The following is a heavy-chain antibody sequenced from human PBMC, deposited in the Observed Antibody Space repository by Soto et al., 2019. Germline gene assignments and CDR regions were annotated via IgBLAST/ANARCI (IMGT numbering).Heavy chain of an antibody. CDR1: GFTFSSYA. V-gene: IGHV3-23*01. Sequence: EVQLLESGGGLVQPGGSLRLSCAASGFTFSSYAMSWVRQAPGKGLEWVSAISGSGGSTYYADSVKGRFTISRDNSKNPLYLQMNSLRAEDTAVYYCAKDLLDRIAARPYYFDYWGQGTLVTVSS. D-gene: IGHD6-6*01. CDR2: ISGSGGST. CDR3: AKDLLDRIAARPYYFDY. J-gene: IGHJ4*02.